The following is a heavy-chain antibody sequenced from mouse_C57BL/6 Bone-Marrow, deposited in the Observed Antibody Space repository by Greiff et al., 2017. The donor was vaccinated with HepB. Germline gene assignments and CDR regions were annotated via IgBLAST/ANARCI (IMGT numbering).Heavy chain of an antibody. V-gene: IGHV1-18*01. D-gene: IGHD1-1*01. Sequence: EVQLQQSGPGLVKPGASVKIPCKASGYTFSDYYMDWVKQSHGKGLEWIGDINPKNGGTTYNQKVKGKATLTVDTSSSTAYMELRSLTSEDTAVYNCTSQYSYDSSYGMDYWGQGTSVTVSS. CDR1: GYTFSDYY. CDR3: TSQYSYDSSYGMDY. J-gene: IGHJ4*01. CDR2: INPKNGGT.